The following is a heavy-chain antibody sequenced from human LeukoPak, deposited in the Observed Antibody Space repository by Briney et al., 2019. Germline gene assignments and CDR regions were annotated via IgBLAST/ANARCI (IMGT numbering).Heavy chain of an antibody. D-gene: IGHD5-12*01. CDR3: AKGSGGAVDNFDY. J-gene: IGHJ4*02. CDR2: ISGSGSNT. V-gene: IGHV3-23*01. CDR1: GFTFSSYA. Sequence: GGSLRLSCAASGFTFSSYAMSWVHQAPGKGLEWVSAISGSGSNTYYADSVKGRFTISRDNFKNTLYLQMNSLRAEDTALYYCAKGSGGAVDNFDYWGQGTLGTVSS.